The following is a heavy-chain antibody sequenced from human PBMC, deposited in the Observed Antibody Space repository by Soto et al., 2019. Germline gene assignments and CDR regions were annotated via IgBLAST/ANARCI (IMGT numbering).Heavy chain of an antibody. CDR3: ARESRYCSGGSCYCLPGIDY. J-gene: IGHJ4*02. Sequence: QVQLVQSGAEVKKPGSSVKVSCKASGGTFSSYAISWVRQAPGQGLEWMGGIIPIFGTANYAQKLQGRVTITADESTRTAYMELSSLRSEDTAVYYCARESRYCSGGSCYCLPGIDYWGQGTLVTVSS. D-gene: IGHD2-15*01. CDR1: GGTFSSYA. CDR2: IIPIFGTA. V-gene: IGHV1-69*12.